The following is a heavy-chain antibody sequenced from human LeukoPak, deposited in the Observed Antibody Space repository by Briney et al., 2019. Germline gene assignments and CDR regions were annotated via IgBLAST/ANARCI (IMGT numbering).Heavy chain of an antibody. D-gene: IGHD1-26*01. CDR1: GYTFTSYY. V-gene: IGHV1-46*01. CDR3: ARSIGVGALDY. Sequence: ASVKVSCKASGYTFTSYYMHWVRQAPGQGLEWMGIINPGGGSTSYAQKFQGRVTMTRDTSTSTVYMELSSLRSEDTAVYYCARSIGVGALDYWGQGTLVTVSS. J-gene: IGHJ4*02. CDR2: INPGGGST.